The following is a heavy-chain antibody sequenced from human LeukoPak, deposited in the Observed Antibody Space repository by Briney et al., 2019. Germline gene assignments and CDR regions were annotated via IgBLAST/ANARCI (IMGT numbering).Heavy chain of an antibody. Sequence: PGGSLRLSCAASGVSLTGNYWHWVRQAPGRAPEWVALLYSDGNTRYAASVTGRFTFSRDVAKSTVFLQMVNLRAEDRAQYYCVYGDYPLPNWGQGTLVTVSS. V-gene: IGHV3-66*01. CDR2: LYSDGNT. D-gene: IGHD4-17*01. CDR3: VYGDYPLPN. CDR1: GVSLTGNY. J-gene: IGHJ4*02.